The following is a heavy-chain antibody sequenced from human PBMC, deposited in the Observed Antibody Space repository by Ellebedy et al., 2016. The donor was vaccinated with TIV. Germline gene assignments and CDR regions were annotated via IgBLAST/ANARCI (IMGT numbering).Heavy chain of an antibody. D-gene: IGHD3-9*01. J-gene: IGHJ5*02. V-gene: IGHV4-39*01. Sequence: SETLSLXCTVSGGSISGNIFTWGWVRQPPGKGLEWIGGLHHTGNTYYNPSLKSRVTISADTSKNQFSLNLSFVTAADTGIYYCARLPTGYPNWIDIWGQGTLVTVSS. CDR2: LHHTGNT. CDR3: ARLPTGYPNWIDI. CDR1: GGSISGNIFT.